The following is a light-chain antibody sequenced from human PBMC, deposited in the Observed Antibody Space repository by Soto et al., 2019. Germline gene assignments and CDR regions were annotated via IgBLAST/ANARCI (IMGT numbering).Light chain of an antibody. Sequence: QPVLTQPRSVSESPGQSVTISCTGTSSDVGRYSFVSWYQQHPGKAPKLILYDIYKRPSGVPDRFSGSKSGNTASLTISGLQAEDETDYYCCSHAGNSVVFGTGTKVTVL. CDR3: CSHAGNSVV. J-gene: IGLJ1*01. CDR1: SSDVGRYSF. V-gene: IGLV2-11*01. CDR2: DIY.